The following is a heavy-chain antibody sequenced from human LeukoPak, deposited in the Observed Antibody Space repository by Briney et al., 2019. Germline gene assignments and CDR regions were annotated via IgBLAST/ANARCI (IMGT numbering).Heavy chain of an antibody. V-gene: IGHV3-74*01. CDR2: INYDGTTT. CDR3: ARERSERSYYFDY. D-gene: IGHD3-3*01. J-gene: IGHJ4*02. Sequence: GGSLRLSCAASGFNFSSYWMHWVRQAPGKGLVWISRINYDGTTTSYADSVKGRFTISRDNAKNSLYLQMNSLRAEDTAVYYCARERSERSYYFDYWGQGTLVTVSS. CDR1: GFNFSSYW.